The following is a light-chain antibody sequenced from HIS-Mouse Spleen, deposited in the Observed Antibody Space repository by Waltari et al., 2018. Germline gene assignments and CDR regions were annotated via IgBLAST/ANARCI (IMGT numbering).Light chain of an antibody. J-gene: IGKJ5*01. CDR1: QDISNY. CDR2: DAS. V-gene: IGKV1-33*01. CDR3: QQYDNLPPVIT. Sequence: DIQMTQSPSSLSASVGDRVTITCQASQDISNYLNWYQQKPGKAPKLLIYDASNLETGVPSRFSGSGSGTDFTFTISSLQPEDIETYYCQQYDNLPPVITFGQGTRLEIK.